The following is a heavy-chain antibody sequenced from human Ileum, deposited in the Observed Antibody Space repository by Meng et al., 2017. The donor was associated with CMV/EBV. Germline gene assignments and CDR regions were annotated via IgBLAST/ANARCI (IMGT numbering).Heavy chain of an antibody. CDR3: AKDHTERDAYNLTVDF. D-gene: IGHD5-24*01. CDR1: GFTFSSYE. Sequence: GESLKISCAASGFTFSSYEMHWVRQAPGKGLEWVSFISTSGATIHYADSVKGRFTISRDNTKNSLYLQMTSLRAEDTALYYCAKDHTERDAYNLTVDFWGQGTLVTVSS. J-gene: IGHJ4*02. CDR2: ISTSGATI. V-gene: IGHV3-48*03.